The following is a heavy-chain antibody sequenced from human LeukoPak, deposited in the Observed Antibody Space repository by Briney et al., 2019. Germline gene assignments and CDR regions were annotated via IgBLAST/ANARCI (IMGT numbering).Heavy chain of an antibody. J-gene: IGHJ3*02. V-gene: IGHV4-4*07. CDR2: IYTSGST. CDR1: GGSISSYY. CDR3: ARDTPYYDSSGYYSSYDAFDI. Sequence: PSETLSLTCTVSGGSISSYYWSWIRQPAGKGLEWIGRIYTSGSTNYNPSLKSRVTISVDTSKNQFSLKLSSVTAADTAVYYCARDTPYYDSSGYYSSYDAFDIWGQGTMVTVSS. D-gene: IGHD3-22*01.